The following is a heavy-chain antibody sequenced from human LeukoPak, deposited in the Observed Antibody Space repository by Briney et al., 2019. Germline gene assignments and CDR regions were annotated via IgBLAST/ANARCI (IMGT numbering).Heavy chain of an antibody. CDR1: GYTFTGYY. J-gene: IGHJ4*02. CDR2: MNPNSGGT. V-gene: IGHV1-2*02. Sequence: ASVKISCKASGYTFTGYYMRWVRQAPGQGLEWMGWMNPNSGGTNYAQKFRGRVTMTRDTSISTAYMELSRLRSDDTAVYYCARSPLWFGELYSDYWGQGTLVTVSS. CDR3: ARSPLWFGELYSDY. D-gene: IGHD3-10*01.